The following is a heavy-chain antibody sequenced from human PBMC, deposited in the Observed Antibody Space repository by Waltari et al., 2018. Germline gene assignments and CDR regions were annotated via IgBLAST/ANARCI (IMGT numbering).Heavy chain of an antibody. CDR1: GYTFTGYY. D-gene: IGHD4-4*01. J-gene: IGHJ3*02. CDR2: INPNSGGT. V-gene: IGHV1-2*06. CDR3: ARVIDYRDAFDI. Sequence: QVQLVQSGAEVKKPGASVKVSCKASGYTFTGYYMHWVRQAPGQGLEWMGRINPNSGGTNYATKFQGRVTMTRDTSISTAYMELSRLRSDDTAVYYCARVIDYRDAFDIWGQGTMVTVSS.